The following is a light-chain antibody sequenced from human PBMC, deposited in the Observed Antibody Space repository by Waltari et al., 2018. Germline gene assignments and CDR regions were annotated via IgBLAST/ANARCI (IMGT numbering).Light chain of an antibody. CDR3: LQDYNYPWT. V-gene: IGKV1-6*01. CDR2: AAS. J-gene: IGKJ1*01. Sequence: AIQMTQSPSSLSASVGDRLTITCRASQGIRYDLAWYQQKPGKAPKILIFAASSLQSGVPSRFSGSGSGADFTLTISSLQPEDFATYFCLQDYNYPWTFGQGTKVEIK. CDR1: QGIRYD.